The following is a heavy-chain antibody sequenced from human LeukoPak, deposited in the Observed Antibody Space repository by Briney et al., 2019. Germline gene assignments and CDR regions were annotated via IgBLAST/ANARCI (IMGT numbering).Heavy chain of an antibody. CDR1: GYTFTGYY. D-gene: IGHD3-22*01. J-gene: IGHJ4*02. Sequence: GASVKVSCKASGYTFTGYYMHWVRQAPGQGLEWMGWINPNSGGTNYAQKFQGRVTMTKDTSISTAYMELSRLRSDDTAVYYCAAGTYYYDSSGYYSWGQGTLVTVSS. V-gene: IGHV1-2*02. CDR3: AAGTYYYDSSGYYS. CDR2: INPNSGGT.